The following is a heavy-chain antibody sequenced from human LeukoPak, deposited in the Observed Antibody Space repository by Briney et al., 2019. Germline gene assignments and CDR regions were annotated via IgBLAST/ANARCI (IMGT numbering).Heavy chain of an antibody. Sequence: PSETLSLTCTVSGGSISSYYWSWIRQPPGKGLEWIGYIYYSGSTNYSPSLKSRVTISVDTSKNQFSLKLSSVTAADTAVYYCARRRSGSYYVRSWFDPWGQGTLVTVSS. J-gene: IGHJ5*02. CDR1: GGSISSYY. CDR2: IYYSGST. CDR3: ARRRSGSYYVRSWFDP. V-gene: IGHV4-59*12. D-gene: IGHD1-26*01.